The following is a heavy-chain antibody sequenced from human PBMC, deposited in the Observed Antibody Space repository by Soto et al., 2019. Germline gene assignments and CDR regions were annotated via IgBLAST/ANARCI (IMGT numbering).Heavy chain of an antibody. V-gene: IGHV2-5*02. CDR3: AHRQGDYVWDGWFDP. Sequence: QITLKESGPPLVKPTQTLTLTCTFSGFSLSTSGVGVGWIRQPPGKALEWLALIYWDDDKRYSPSLKSRLTITKDTSKNQEVLTMTNMDPVDTATYYCAHRQGDYVWDGWFDPWGQGTLVTVSS. J-gene: IGHJ5*02. D-gene: IGHD3-16*01. CDR2: IYWDDDK. CDR1: GFSLSTSGVG.